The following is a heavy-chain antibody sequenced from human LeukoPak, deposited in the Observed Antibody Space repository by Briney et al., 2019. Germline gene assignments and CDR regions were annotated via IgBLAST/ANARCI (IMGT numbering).Heavy chain of an antibody. CDR3: ARDQEGFDY. V-gene: IGHV1-46*01. Sequence: GASVKVSCKASGYTLTSNFIHWVGQAPGKGLEWMGMIYPRDGSTSYAQKFQGRVTVTRDTSTSTVHMELSGLRSEDTAVYYCARDQEGFDYWGQGPLVTVSS. CDR2: IYPRDGST. CDR1: GYTLTSNF. J-gene: IGHJ4*02.